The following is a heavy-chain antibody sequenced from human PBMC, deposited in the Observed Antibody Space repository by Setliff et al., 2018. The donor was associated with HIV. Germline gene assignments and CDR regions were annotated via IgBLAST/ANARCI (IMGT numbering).Heavy chain of an antibody. Sequence: PSETLSLTCTVSGGSISSYYWSWIRQPPGEGLEWIGRVSSRGDTNYNPSLKSRVTMSVDTSKNQFSLKLTSVTASDTAVYYCARAAAGNTGPFDLWGQGSPVTVSS. CDR3: ARAAAGNTGPFDL. CDR2: VSSRGDT. J-gene: IGHJ4*02. D-gene: IGHD4-17*01. V-gene: IGHV4-4*09. CDR1: GGSISSYY.